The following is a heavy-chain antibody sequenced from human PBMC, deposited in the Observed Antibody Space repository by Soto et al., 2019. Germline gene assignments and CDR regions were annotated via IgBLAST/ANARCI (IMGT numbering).Heavy chain of an antibody. V-gene: IGHV3-53*01. Sequence: PGGTLRLSCAASGFTVSSTYLTWVRQAPGKGLEWVAILYTGTDTVYADSVKGRFTISRDSSKNTFYLQVNSLRAEDTAMYFCARSRDTGTYSGRFLDYWGQGSLVAVSS. CDR2: LYTGTDT. D-gene: IGHD1-26*01. CDR1: GFTVSSTY. J-gene: IGHJ4*02. CDR3: ARSRDTGTYSGRFLDY.